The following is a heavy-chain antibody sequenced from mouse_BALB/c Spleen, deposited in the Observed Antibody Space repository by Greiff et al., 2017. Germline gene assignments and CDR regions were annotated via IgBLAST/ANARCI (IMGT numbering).Heavy chain of an antibody. J-gene: IGHJ4*01. Sequence: VKLQESGAELVRPGSSVKVSCKASGYAFTNYLIEWVKQRPGQGLEWIGVINPGSGGTNYNGKFKGKATLTADKSSSTAYMQLSSLTSDDSAVYFCARRGATATDAMDYWGQGTSVTVSS. D-gene: IGHD1-2*01. V-gene: IGHV1-54*01. CDR1: GYAFTNYL. CDR2: INPGSGGT. CDR3: ARRGATATDAMDY.